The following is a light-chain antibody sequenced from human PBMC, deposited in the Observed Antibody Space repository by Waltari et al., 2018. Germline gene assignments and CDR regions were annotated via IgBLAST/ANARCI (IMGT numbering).Light chain of an antibody. Sequence: DIQITQSPSIMCATLGHRLSTTCRASQSISNLLTWYQQKPGKAPKLLIFKASSLESGVPSRFSGRGSGTDFTLTISSLQPEDYATYYCQQYYIYPRTFGQGTKVEIK. CDR2: KAS. V-gene: IGKV1-5*03. CDR1: QSISNL. J-gene: IGKJ1*01. CDR3: QQYYIYPRT.